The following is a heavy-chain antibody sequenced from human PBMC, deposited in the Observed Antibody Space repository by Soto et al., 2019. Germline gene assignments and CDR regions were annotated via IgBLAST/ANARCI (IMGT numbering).Heavy chain of an antibody. CDR3: ARVTGSDFWSGYYLRGGSRGFAP. J-gene: IGHJ5*02. CDR2: IYYSGST. CDR1: GGSIRSYY. D-gene: IGHD3-3*01. Sequence: SETLSLTWTVAGGSIRSYYWSWIRQPPGKGLEWIGYIYYSGSTNYNPSLKSRVTISVDTAKNQFSLKLSSVTAADTAVYYCARVTGSDFWSGYYLRGGSRGFAPWGQGTLVTVSS. V-gene: IGHV4-59*01.